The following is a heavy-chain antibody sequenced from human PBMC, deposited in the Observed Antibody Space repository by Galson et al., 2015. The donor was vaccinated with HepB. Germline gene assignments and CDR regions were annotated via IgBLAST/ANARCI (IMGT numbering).Heavy chain of an antibody. J-gene: IGHJ4*02. CDR2: ISGSSRYI. CDR1: GFTFSPYG. Sequence: SLRLSCAASGFTFSPYGMNWVRQAPGKGPEWVASISGSSRYIYYADSVRGRFTISRDNAKNSLYLQMNSLKDEDTAVYYCAREGVVTGSGGGYYFDNWGQGTLVAVSS. V-gene: IGHV3-21*01. CDR3: AREGVVTGSGGGYYFDN. D-gene: IGHD1-20*01.